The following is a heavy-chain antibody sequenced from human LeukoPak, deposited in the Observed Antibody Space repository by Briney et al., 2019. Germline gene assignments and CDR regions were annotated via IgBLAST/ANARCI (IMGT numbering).Heavy chain of an antibody. CDR1: GGSINNYY. J-gene: IGHJ3*02. Sequence: SETLSLTCTVSGGSINNYYWSWIRQPAGKGLDWIGRIYTRGSTNYNPSLKSRVTMSVDTSKNQFSLKLSSVTAADTAVYYCARGRYCSADICSGGDAFDIWGQGTMVSVSS. V-gene: IGHV4-4*07. D-gene: IGHD2-15*01. CDR2: IYTRGST. CDR3: ARGRYCSADICSGGDAFDI.